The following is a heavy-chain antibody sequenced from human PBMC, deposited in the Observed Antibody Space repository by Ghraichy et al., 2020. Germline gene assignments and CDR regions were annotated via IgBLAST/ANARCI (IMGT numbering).Heavy chain of an antibody. CDR3: TRSFVYWWYLDL. CDR1: GGSTTGAAYY. J-gene: IGHJ2*01. CDR2: INYRGSA. Sequence: SETLSLTCTVSGGSTTGAAYYWSWIRQHPGKGLEWIGYINYRGSAYYNPALKSRVTISLDMSKSQFSLELSSATAADTAVYYCTRSFVYWWYLDLWGRGTLVTVSS. V-gene: IGHV4-31*03. D-gene: IGHD1-26*01.